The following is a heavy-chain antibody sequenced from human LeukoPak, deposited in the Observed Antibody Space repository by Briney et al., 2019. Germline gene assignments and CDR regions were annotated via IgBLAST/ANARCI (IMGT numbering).Heavy chain of an antibody. CDR1: GYSFTSYW. D-gene: IGHD5-12*01. CDR3: ARQPAHIVATYHTYYGMDV. CDR2: IYPGDSDT. Sequence: GESLQISCKGSGYSFTSYWIGWVRQLPGKGLEWMGIIYPGDSDTRYSPSFQGQVTISADKSISTAYLQWSSLKASDTAMYYCARQPAHIVATYHTYYGMDVWGQGTTVTVSS. J-gene: IGHJ6*02. V-gene: IGHV5-51*01.